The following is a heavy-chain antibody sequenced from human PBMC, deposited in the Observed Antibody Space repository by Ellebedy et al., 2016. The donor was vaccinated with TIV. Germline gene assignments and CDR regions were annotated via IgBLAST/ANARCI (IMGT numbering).Heavy chain of an antibody. CDR3: ANMAWGNKDYSVDS. Sequence: GGSLRLSXAASGFLFNQYGMHWVRQAPGKGLEWVAVIANDGRNKYYGDSVKGRFTISRDNSKNTLYLQMNSLKVEDTAVYYCANMAWGNKDYSVDSWGQGTLVTVSS. CDR1: GFLFNQYG. V-gene: IGHV3-30*18. D-gene: IGHD2-21*01. J-gene: IGHJ5*01. CDR2: IANDGRNK.